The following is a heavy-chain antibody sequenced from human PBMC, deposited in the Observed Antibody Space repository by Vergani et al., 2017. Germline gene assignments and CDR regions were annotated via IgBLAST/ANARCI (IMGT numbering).Heavy chain of an antibody. V-gene: IGHV3-23*01. Sequence: EVHLLESGGGLVQSGGSLRLSCAASGFTFSNSAVSWVRQAPRRGLAWVSSISGPGLSTYYADSVKGRFTISRDNAKNSLYLQMNSLRAEDTAVYYCAXDIGRNYYYYGMDVWGQGTTVTVSS. D-gene: IGHD3-10*01. CDR2: ISGPGLST. CDR3: AXDIGRNYYYYGMDV. CDR1: GFTFSNSA. J-gene: IGHJ6*02.